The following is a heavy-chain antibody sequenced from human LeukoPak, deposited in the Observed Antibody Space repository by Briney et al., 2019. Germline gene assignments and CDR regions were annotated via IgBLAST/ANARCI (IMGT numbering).Heavy chain of an antibody. V-gene: IGHV4-4*07. D-gene: IGHD1-26*01. Sequence: SETLSLTCTVSGGSISSYYWSWVRQPAGKGLEWIGRIYTSRITNYNPSLKSRVTISVDKSKNQFSLKLSSVTAADTAVYYCAIDLLGATDAFDIWGQGTMVTVSS. CDR1: GGSISSYY. CDR2: IYTSRIT. CDR3: AIDLLGATDAFDI. J-gene: IGHJ3*02.